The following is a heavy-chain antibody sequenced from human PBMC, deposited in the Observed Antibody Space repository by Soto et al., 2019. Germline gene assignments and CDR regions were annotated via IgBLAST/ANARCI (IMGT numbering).Heavy chain of an antibody. CDR1: GGSISSYY. Sequence: SETLSLTCTVSGGSISSYYWSWIRQPPGKGLEWIGSVDYSGTTYYNTSLRTRATISVDKSKNQFSLKLSSVTAADTAVYYCARHGMDYYDSSGYYYSPYYFDYWGQGTLVTVSS. J-gene: IGHJ4*02. V-gene: IGHV4-59*08. CDR2: VDYSGTT. CDR3: ARHGMDYYDSSGYYYSPYYFDY. D-gene: IGHD3-22*01.